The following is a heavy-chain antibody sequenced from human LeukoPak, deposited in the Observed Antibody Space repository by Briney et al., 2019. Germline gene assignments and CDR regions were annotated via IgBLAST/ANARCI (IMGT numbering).Heavy chain of an antibody. CDR2: IYHSVST. J-gene: IGHJ5*02. Sequence: PSETLSLTCTVSGGSISSSSSYWGWIRQPPGKGLEWTGSIYHSVSTYYNPSLKSRVTISVDTSKDQFSLRLSSVTAADTAVYYCARHPSGWYDNWGQGTLVTVSS. CDR1: GGSISSSSSY. CDR3: ARHPSGWYDN. V-gene: IGHV4-39*01. D-gene: IGHD2-15*01.